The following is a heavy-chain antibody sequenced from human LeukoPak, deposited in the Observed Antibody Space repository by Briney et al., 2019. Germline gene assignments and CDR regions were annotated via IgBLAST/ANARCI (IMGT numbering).Heavy chain of an antibody. D-gene: IGHD2-2*02. CDR2: INHSGST. J-gene: IGHJ5*02. CDR3: ARDRYCSSTSCYSEGNWFDP. V-gene: IGHV4-34*01. Sequence: SSETLSLTCAVYGGSFSGYYWSWIRQPPGKGLEWIGEINHSGSTNYNPSLKSRVTISVDTSKNQFSLKLSSVTAADTAVYYCARDRYCSSTSCYSEGNWFDPWGQGTLVTVSS. CDR1: GGSFSGYY.